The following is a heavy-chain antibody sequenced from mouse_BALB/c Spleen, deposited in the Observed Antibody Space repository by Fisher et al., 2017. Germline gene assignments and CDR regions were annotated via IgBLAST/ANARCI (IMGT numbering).Heavy chain of an antibody. V-gene: IGHV1-18*01. J-gene: IGHJ2*01. D-gene: IGHD4-1*01. CDR3: ARGLGRGYFDY. Sequence: KFKGKATLTVDKSSSTAYMELLSLTSEDTAVYYCARGLGRGYFDYWGQGTTLTVSS.